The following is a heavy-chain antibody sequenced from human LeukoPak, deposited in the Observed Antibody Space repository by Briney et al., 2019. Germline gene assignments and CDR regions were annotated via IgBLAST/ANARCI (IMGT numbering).Heavy chain of an antibody. V-gene: IGHV3-7*01. CDR2: IKQDGSEK. Sequence: GGSLRLSCAASGFTFSNHWMSWVRQAPGKGLEWVANIKQDGSEKYYVDSVKGRFTISRDNAKNSLYLQMNSLRAEDTAVYYCARTLRWGLNAIDYWGQGTLVTVSS. CDR1: GFTFSNHW. CDR3: ARTLRWGLNAIDY. J-gene: IGHJ4*02. D-gene: IGHD5-24*01.